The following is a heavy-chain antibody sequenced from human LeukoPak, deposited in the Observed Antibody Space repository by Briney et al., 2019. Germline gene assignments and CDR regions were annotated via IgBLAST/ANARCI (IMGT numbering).Heavy chain of an antibody. J-gene: IGHJ5*02. CDR3: AKETTRLTFDP. D-gene: IGHD1-14*01. Sequence: TGGSLRLSCAASAFTFSNYAMNWVRQAPGKGLEWVSAISGSGGSTYYADSVKGRFTISRDNSKNTLYLQMNSLRAEDTAVYYCAKETTRLTFDPWGQGTLVTVSS. CDR1: AFTFSNYA. V-gene: IGHV3-23*01. CDR2: ISGSGGST.